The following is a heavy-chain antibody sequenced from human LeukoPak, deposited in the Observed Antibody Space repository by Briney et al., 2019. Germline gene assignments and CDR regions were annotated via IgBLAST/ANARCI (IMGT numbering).Heavy chain of an antibody. CDR2: IYYSGST. J-gene: IGHJ4*02. CDR3: ARQRRYTASCDVGDY. CDR1: GGSISTNSNY. V-gene: IGHV4-39*01. D-gene: IGHD3-16*02. Sequence: PSETLSLTFAVSGGSISTNSNYWGWIRQPPGKGLEWIGNIYYSGSTDYNPSLKSRVTISVDTSKNQFSLKLSSVTAADTAVYYCARQRRYTASCDVGDYWGQGTLVTVSS.